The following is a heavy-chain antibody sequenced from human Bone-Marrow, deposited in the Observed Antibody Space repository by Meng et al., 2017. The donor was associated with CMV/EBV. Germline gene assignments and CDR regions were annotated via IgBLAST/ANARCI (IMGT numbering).Heavy chain of an antibody. CDR2: ISWDSGNM. Sequence: SLKISCAASGFTFSSYSMNWVRQAPGKGLEWVSGISWDSGNMAYADSVKGRFTISRDNAKNSLYLQINSLRTEDTALYYCAKDIYPLLVVTPAESASEGNYFDCWGQGTLVTVSS. D-gene: IGHD3-22*01. V-gene: IGHV3-9*01. CDR1: GFTFSSYS. CDR3: AKDIYPLLVVTPAESASEGNYFDC. J-gene: IGHJ4*02.